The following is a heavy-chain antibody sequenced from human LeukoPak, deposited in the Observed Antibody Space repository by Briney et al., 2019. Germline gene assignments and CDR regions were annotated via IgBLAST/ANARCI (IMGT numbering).Heavy chain of an antibody. Sequence: ASVKVSCKASGYTFTSYGISWVRQAPGQGLEWMGWISAYNGNTNYAQKLQGRVTMTTDTSTSTAYMELRSLRSDDTAVYYCARDGDDSSGYSLLNDAFDIWGQETMVTVSS. D-gene: IGHD3-22*01. J-gene: IGHJ3*02. CDR2: ISAYNGNT. CDR1: GYTFTSYG. CDR3: ARDGDDSSGYSLLNDAFDI. V-gene: IGHV1-18*01.